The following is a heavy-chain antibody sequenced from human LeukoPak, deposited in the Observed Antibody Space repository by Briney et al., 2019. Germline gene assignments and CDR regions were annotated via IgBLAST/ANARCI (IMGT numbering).Heavy chain of an antibody. D-gene: IGHD3-22*01. J-gene: IGHJ3*02. CDR2: INHSGST. CDR1: GGSFSGYY. Sequence: SETLSLTCAVYGGSFSGYYWSWIRQPPGKGLEWIGEINHSGSTNYNPSLKSRVTISVDTSKNQFSLKLSSVTAADTAVYYCARVGDTTMISGAFDIWGQGTMVTVSS. CDR3: ARVGDTTMISGAFDI. V-gene: IGHV4-34*01.